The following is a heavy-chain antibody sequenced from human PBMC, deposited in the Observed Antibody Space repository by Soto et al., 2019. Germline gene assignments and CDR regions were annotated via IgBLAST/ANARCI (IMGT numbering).Heavy chain of an antibody. CDR2: FFIGGNT. Sequence: PSETLSLTCTVSGGSISSSTYYWGWMRQPPGKGLEWIASFFIGGNTYYNPSLKSRVTISVDTSKNQFSLKLSSVTAADTAVYYCARWVAAAGNFDYWGQGTLVTVS. CDR1: GGSISSSTYY. V-gene: IGHV4-39*01. J-gene: IGHJ4*02. CDR3: ARWVAAAGNFDY. D-gene: IGHD6-13*01.